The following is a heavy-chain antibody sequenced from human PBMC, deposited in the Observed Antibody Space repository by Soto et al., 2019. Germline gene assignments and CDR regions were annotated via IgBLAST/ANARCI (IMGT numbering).Heavy chain of an antibody. J-gene: IGHJ4*02. CDR3: ARDQPGYSYGNGLGY. D-gene: IGHD5-18*01. CDR1: AESCGLYG. CDR2: ISSSSSYI. Sequence: GGYPEIASAAPAESCGLYGMTSAVQAPGKGLEWVSSISSSSSYIYYADSVKGRFTISRDNAKNSLYLQMNSLRAEDTAVYYGARDQPGYSYGNGLGYWGQGT. V-gene: IGHV3-21*01.